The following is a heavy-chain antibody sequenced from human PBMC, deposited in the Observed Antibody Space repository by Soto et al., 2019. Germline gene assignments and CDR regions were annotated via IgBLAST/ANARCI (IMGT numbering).Heavy chain of an antibody. V-gene: IGHV3-33*01. D-gene: IGHD3-9*01. CDR3: ARDQNQLTGFLFDY. CDR1: GFTFSSYG. J-gene: IGHJ4*02. CDR2: IWYDGSNK. Sequence: GGSLRLSCAASGFTFSSYGMHWVRQAPGKGLEWVAVIWYDGSNKYYADSVKGRFTISRDNSKNTLYLQMNSLRAEDTAVYYCARDQNQLTGFLFDYWGQGTLVTVSS.